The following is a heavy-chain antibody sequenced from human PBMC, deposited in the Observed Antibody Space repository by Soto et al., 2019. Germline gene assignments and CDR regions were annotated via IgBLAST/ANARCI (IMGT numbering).Heavy chain of an antibody. D-gene: IGHD3-22*01. J-gene: IGHJ4*02. CDR3: ARDQAPLFYDSSGYYYFDY. CDR2: IIPIFGTA. V-gene: IGHV1-69*13. CDR1: GATFSSYA. Sequence: ASVKVSCKASGATFSSYAISWVRQAPGQGLEWMGGIIPIFGTANYAQKFQGRVTITADESTSTAYMELSSLRSEDTAVYYCARDQAPLFYDSSGYYYFDYWGQGTLVTVSS.